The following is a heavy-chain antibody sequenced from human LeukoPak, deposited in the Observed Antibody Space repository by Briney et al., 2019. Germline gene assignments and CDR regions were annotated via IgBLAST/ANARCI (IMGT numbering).Heavy chain of an antibody. J-gene: IGHJ5*02. D-gene: IGHD6-6*01. CDR2: IYYSGST. Sequence: SETLSLTCTVSGGSTSSYYWSWIRQPPGKGLEWIGYIYYSGSTNYNPSLKSRVTISVDTSKNQFSLKLSSVTAADTAVYYCARGRAEEYSSSKGWFDPWGQGTLVTVSS. CDR1: GGSTSSYY. V-gene: IGHV4-59*01. CDR3: ARGRAEEYSSSKGWFDP.